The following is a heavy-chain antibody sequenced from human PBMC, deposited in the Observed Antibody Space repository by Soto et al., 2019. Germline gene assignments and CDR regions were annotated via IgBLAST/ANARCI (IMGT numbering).Heavy chain of an antibody. CDR2: IIPILGIT. D-gene: IGHD1-26*01. Sequence: QVQLVQSGAEVRKPGSSVKVSCKASGGTFSSHTINWVRQAPGQGLEWMGRIIPILGITNYAQKFQGRVSIIADKFTSIAYMELNSLRSEATAVYYCSQDGGRGDDYYHYDLDVWGQGTTVTVSS. J-gene: IGHJ6*02. CDR1: GGTFSSHT. CDR3: SQDGGRGDDYYHYDLDV. V-gene: IGHV1-69*04.